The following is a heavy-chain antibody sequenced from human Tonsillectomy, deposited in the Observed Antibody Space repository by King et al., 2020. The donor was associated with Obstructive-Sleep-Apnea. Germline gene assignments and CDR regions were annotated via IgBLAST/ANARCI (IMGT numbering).Heavy chain of an antibody. CDR3: AKDTSYYDSSGYFGALDI. D-gene: IGHD3-22*01. CDR2: ISFYGSNK. J-gene: IGHJ3*02. CDR1: GFTFNTYG. V-gene: IGHV3-30*18. Sequence: VQLVESGGGVVQPGRSLRLSCAASGFTFNTYGMHLVRQAPGKGLERVAGISFYGSNKQYGDTAKGRFTVSRDNSKNTLYLQMNSLRAGDTAVYYCAKDTSYYDSSGYFGALDIWGQGTMVTVSS.